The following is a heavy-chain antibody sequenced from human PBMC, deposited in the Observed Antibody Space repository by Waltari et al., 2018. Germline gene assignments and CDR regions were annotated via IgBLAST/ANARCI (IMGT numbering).Heavy chain of an antibody. J-gene: IGHJ4*02. Sequence: QVQLVQSGAEVKKPGALVKVSCKASGYTFTGYYMHWVRQAPGQGLEWMRLINPNSGGTNYAQKFQGRVTMTRDTSISTAYMELSRLRSDDTAVYYCARVLLGYYDSSALNWGQGTLVTVSS. V-gene: IGHV1-2*06. CDR3: ARVLLGYYDSSALN. D-gene: IGHD3-22*01. CDR1: GYTFTGYY. CDR2: INPNSGGT.